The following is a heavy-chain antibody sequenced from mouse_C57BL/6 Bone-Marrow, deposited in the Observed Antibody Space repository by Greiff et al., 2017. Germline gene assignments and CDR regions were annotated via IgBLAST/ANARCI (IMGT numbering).Heavy chain of an antibody. V-gene: IGHV1-81*01. CDR2: IYPRSGNT. Sequence: VQLVESGAELARPGASVKLSCKASGYTFTSYGISWVKQRTGQGLEWIGEIYPRSGNTYYNEKFKGKATLTADKSSSTAYMELRSLTSEDSAVYFCARDPFIYYYGSSWFAYWGQGTLVTVSA. CDR3: ARDPFIYYYGSSWFAY. D-gene: IGHD1-1*01. CDR1: GYTFTSYG. J-gene: IGHJ3*01.